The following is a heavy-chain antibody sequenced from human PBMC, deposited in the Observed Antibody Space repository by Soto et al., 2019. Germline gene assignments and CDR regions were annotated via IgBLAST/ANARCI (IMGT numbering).Heavy chain of an antibody. V-gene: IGHV1-18*04. J-gene: IGHJ4*02. CDR1: GYTFSSNS. CDR2: IGAYNGDP. Sequence: ASVKVSCKACGYTFSSNSISWVRQAPGQELEWMGWIGAYNGDPKYAQKYQDRVTMTTATSTSTAYMELRSLRSDDTAVYFCARAYSHFYYDAPGSFDHWGQGTLVTVYS. CDR3: ARAYSHFYYDAPGSFDH. D-gene: IGHD3-22*01.